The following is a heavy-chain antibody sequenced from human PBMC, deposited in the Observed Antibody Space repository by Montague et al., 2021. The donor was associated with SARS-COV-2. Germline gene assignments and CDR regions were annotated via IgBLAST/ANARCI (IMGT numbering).Heavy chain of an antibody. V-gene: IGHV4-39*01. CDR2: IYYSGST. CDR3: ARKEMKYSSIWSTGGNWFDP. Sequence: SETLSLTCTVSGGSISSSSYYWGWIRQPPGKGLEWIGSIYYSGSTYYNPSLKSRVTISVDTSKNQFSLKLSSVTAADTAVYYCARKEMKYSSIWSTGGNWFDPLGPGNPGHRLL. D-gene: IGHD6-13*01. J-gene: IGHJ5*02. CDR1: GGSISSSSYY.